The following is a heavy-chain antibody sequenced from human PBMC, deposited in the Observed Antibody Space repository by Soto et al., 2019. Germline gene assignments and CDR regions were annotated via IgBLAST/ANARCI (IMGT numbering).Heavy chain of an antibody. V-gene: IGHV3-7*05. J-gene: IGHJ4*02. Sequence: EVQLVESGGGLVQPGGSLRLSCAASGFTFSGFWMRWVRQAPGKGLEWVANIKEDGSEKYYVDSVKGRFTISRNNAQNSLYRQMISMRAEDTAVDYCGRGGSWGCDYWGPGTLVNVSS. CDR2: IKEDGSEK. CDR1: GFTFSGFW. CDR3: GRGGSWGCDY. D-gene: IGHD6-13*01.